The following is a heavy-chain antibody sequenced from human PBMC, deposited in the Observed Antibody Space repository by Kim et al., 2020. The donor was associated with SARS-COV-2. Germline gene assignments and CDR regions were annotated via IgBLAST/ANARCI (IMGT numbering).Heavy chain of an antibody. CDR2: INHSGST. CDR3: ARDGRQWHHYYGMDV. J-gene: IGHJ6*02. Sequence: SETLSLTCAVYGGSFSGYYWSWIRQPPGKGLEWIGEINHSGSTNYNPSLKSRVTISVDTSKNQFSLKLSSVTAADTAVYYCARDGRQWHHYYGMDVWGQGTTVTVSS. CDR1: GGSFSGYY. D-gene: IGHD6-19*01. V-gene: IGHV4-34*01.